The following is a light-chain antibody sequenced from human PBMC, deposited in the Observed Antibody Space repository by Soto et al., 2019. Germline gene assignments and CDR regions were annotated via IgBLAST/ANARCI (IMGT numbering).Light chain of an antibody. J-gene: IGLJ2*01. V-gene: IGLV1-40*01. CDR1: SFNIGAGYD. CDR3: QSFDSSLSGSI. CDR2: GNN. Sequence: QAVVTQPPSVSGAPGQRVTISCTGSSFNIGAGYDVHWYRQLPGTAPKLLIYGNNNRPSGVPDRFSGSKSGTSASLAITGLQAEDEADYYCQSFDSSLSGSIFGGGTKLTVL.